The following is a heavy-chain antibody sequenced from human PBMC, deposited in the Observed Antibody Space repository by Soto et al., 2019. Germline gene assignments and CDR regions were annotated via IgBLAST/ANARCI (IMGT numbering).Heavy chain of an antibody. J-gene: IGHJ4*02. CDR1: GFTFSSYA. Sequence: PGGSLRLSCAASGFTFSSYAMSWVRQAPGKGLEWVSAISGSGGSTYCVDSVKGRFTISRDNSKNTLYLQMNSLRAEDTAVYYCAKDLHWAFDYWGQGTLVTVSS. CDR3: AKDLHWAFDY. V-gene: IGHV3-23*01. CDR2: ISGSGGST. D-gene: IGHD7-27*01.